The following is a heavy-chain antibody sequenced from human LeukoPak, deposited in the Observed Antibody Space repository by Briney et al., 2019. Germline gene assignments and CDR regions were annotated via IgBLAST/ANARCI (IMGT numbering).Heavy chain of an antibody. V-gene: IGHV3-23*01. J-gene: IGHJ4*02. CDR1: RFSFSSYA. CDR3: AKDGRDGYNYWDY. D-gene: IGHD5-24*01. CDR2: ISGSGGST. Sequence: EGSLRLSCAASRFSFSSYAMSWVRQAPGKGLEWVSAISGSGGSTYYADSVKGRFTILRDNSKNTLYLQMNSLRAEDTAVYYCAKDGRDGYNYWDYWGQGTLVTVSS.